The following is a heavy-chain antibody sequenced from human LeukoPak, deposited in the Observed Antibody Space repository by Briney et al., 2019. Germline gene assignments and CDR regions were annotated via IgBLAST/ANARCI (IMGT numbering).Heavy chain of an antibody. CDR1: GFTFSSYE. CDR2: IYYSGNT. V-gene: IGHV4-39*07. J-gene: IGHJ4*02. Sequence: GSLRLSCKASGFTFSSYEMNWVRQAPGKGLEWIGTIYYSGNTYYNPSLESRVTISVDTSKNQFSLKLTSVTAADTAVYYCARDHEVSSSSFDYWGQGTLVTVSS. CDR3: ARDHEVSSSSFDY. D-gene: IGHD6-6*01.